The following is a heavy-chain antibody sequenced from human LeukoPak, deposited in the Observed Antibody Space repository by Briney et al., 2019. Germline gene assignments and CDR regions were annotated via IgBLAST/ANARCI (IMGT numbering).Heavy chain of an antibody. J-gene: IGHJ4*02. CDR1: GGSISSNKYY. CDR2: IYYSGST. CDR3: ARSYYGSGSYYSFNY. Sequence: SETLSLTCTVSGGSISSNKYYWGWIRQPPGKGLEWIGSIYYSGSTYYNPSLESRVTISVDTSKSQFSLKLTSVTAADTAVYYCARSYYGSGSYYSFNYWGQGTLVTVSS. D-gene: IGHD3-10*01. V-gene: IGHV4-39*07.